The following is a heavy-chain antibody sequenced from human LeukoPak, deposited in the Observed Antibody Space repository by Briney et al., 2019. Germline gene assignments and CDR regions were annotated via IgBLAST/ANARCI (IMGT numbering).Heavy chain of an antibody. J-gene: IGHJ4*02. CDR2: ISPTSAYV. Sequence: GGSLRLSCAATGFTLSGHSMNWVRQAPGKGLDWVSSISPTSAYVYYQDSVKGRFTISRDNSKNTLYLQMNSLRAEDTAVYYCAKGYYDSSGYYYYWGQGTLVTVSS. CDR1: GFTLSGHS. D-gene: IGHD3-22*01. V-gene: IGHV3-21*04. CDR3: AKGYYDSSGYYYY.